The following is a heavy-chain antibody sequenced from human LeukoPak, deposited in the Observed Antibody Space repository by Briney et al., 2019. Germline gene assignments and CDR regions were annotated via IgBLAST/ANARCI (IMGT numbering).Heavy chain of an antibody. Sequence: GGSLRLSCEASGFTFRSYGMHWVRQAPGKGLEWVAVIWYDGSNKYYADSVKGRFTISRDNSKNTLYLEMNSLRAEDTALYYCARDGNSGYDLTYYYGMDVWGQGTTVTVSS. J-gene: IGHJ6*02. CDR2: IWYDGSNK. V-gene: IGHV3-33*01. CDR3: ARDGNSGYDLTYYYGMDV. D-gene: IGHD5-12*01. CDR1: GFTFRSYG.